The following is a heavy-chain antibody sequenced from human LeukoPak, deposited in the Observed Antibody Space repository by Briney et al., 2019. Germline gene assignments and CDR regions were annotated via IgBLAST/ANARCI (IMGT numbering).Heavy chain of an antibody. J-gene: IGHJ4*02. Sequence: GGSLRLSCAASGFTFSSYDMHWVRQATGKGLEWVSAIGTAGDTYYPGFVKGRFTISRENAKNSLYLQMNSQRAEDTAVYYCARGRWGRRGYGYGTYYFDYWGQGTLVTVSS. CDR3: ARGRWGRRGYGYGTYYFDY. CDR2: IGTAGDT. D-gene: IGHD5-18*01. V-gene: IGHV3-13*01. CDR1: GFTFSSYD.